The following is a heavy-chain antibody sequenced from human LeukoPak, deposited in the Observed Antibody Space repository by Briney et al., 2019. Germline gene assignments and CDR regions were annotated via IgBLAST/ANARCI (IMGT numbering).Heavy chain of an antibody. CDR2: MNPNNGNT. V-gene: IGHV1-8*01. J-gene: IGHJ6*03. CDR3: ARPTGRPSNYYSMDV. CDR1: GYSFTGYD. Sequence: ASVKVSCKASGYSFTGYDINWVRQATGQGLEWMGWMNPNNGNTGYAQRFQGRVTMTRDTATSTAYTELSSLKFEDTAVYYCARPTGRPSNYYSMDVWGKGTTVAVSS. D-gene: IGHD1-26*01.